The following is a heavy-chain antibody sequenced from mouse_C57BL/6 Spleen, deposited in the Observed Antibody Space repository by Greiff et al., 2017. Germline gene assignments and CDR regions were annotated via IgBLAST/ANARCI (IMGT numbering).Heavy chain of an antibody. CDR1: GFSLSTSGMG. CDR3: ARRLDYFDY. Sequence: QVTLKESGPGILQSSQTLSLTCSFSGFSLSTSGMGVSWIRQPSGKGLEWLAHIYWDDDKRSTPSLKSRLTISQDTSRNQVFLKITSVDTADTATYYCARRLDYFDYWGQGTTLTVSS. V-gene: IGHV8-12*01. CDR2: IYWDDDK. J-gene: IGHJ2*01.